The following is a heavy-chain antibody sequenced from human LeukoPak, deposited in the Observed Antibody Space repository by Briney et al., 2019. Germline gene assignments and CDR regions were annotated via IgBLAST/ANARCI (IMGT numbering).Heavy chain of an antibody. CDR1: GGSISTYY. Sequence: PSETLSLTCTVSGGSISTYYWSWIRQPPGKGLEWIGYIYYSGSTNYNPSLKSRVTISVDTSKNQFSLKLTSVTAAATAVYYCARVGSYTVPDWGQGTLVTVSS. CDR3: ARVGSYTVPD. V-gene: IGHV4-59*01. D-gene: IGHD3-10*01. J-gene: IGHJ4*02. CDR2: IYYSGST.